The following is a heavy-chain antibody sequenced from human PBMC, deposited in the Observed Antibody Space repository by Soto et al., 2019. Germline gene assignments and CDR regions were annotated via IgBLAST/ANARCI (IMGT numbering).Heavy chain of an antibody. Sequence: PGGSLRLSCTASGFTFGDYAMSWFRQAPGKGLEWVGFIRSKAYGRTTEYAASVKGRFTISRDDSKSIAYLQMNSLKTEDTAVYYCTRDDMYSSSWYYYYYMDVWGKGTTVTVSS. CDR1: GFTFGDYA. J-gene: IGHJ6*03. CDR2: IRSKAYGRTT. CDR3: TRDDMYSSSWYYYYYMDV. V-gene: IGHV3-49*03. D-gene: IGHD6-13*01.